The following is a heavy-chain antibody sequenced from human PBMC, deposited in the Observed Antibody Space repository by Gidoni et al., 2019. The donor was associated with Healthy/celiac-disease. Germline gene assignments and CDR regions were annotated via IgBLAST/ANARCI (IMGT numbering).Heavy chain of an antibody. Sequence: QVQLVESGGGVVQPGRSLSLSCAASGFTFSSYGMHWVRQAPGKGLEWVAVIWYDGSNKYYADSVKGRFTISRDNSKNTLYLQMNSLRAEDTAVYYCAREDCSSTSCPLDYWGQGTLVTVSS. CDR2: IWYDGSNK. CDR1: GFTFSSYG. D-gene: IGHD2-2*01. V-gene: IGHV3-33*01. J-gene: IGHJ4*02. CDR3: AREDCSSTSCPLDY.